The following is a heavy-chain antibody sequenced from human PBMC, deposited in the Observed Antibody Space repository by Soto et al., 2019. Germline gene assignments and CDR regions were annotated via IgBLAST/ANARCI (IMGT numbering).Heavy chain of an antibody. Sequence: QVQLVQSGAEVKKPGSSVKVSCKASGGTFSSYTISWVRQAPGQGLEWMGRIIPILGIANYAQKFQGRVTITADKSTSTPYMELSSLRSEDTAVYYCASGELERHASFYYYGMDVWGHGTTVTVSS. CDR1: GGTFSSYT. V-gene: IGHV1-69*02. D-gene: IGHD1-1*01. J-gene: IGHJ6*02. CDR2: IIPILGIA. CDR3: ASGELERHASFYYYGMDV.